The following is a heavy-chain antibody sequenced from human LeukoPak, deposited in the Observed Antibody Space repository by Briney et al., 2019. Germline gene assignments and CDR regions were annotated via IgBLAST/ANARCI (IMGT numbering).Heavy chain of an antibody. Sequence: GGSLRLSCVGSGFAFDDYAMHWVRQAPGKGLEWVSSIDSSGVYMYYGDSVKGRFTISRDNGKNSVYLQMTSLRAEDTAVYYCAREGIFDDSTGYYDGPHDYWGQGTLVTVSS. CDR3: AREGIFDDSTGYYDGPHDY. J-gene: IGHJ4*02. CDR2: IDSSGVYM. D-gene: IGHD3-22*01. CDR1: GFAFDDYA. V-gene: IGHV3-21*01.